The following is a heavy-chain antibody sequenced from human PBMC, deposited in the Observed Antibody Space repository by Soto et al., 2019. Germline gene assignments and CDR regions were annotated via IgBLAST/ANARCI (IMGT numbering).Heavy chain of an antibody. CDR2: IYYSGST. Sequence: PSETLSLTCTVSGGSISSGDYYWSWIRQPPGKGLEWIGYIYYSGSTYYNPSLKSRVTISVDTSKNQFSLKLSSVTAADTAVYYCASGGCSSTSCYTRAPYYYYGMDVWGQGTPVTVSS. J-gene: IGHJ6*01. CDR3: ASGGCSSTSCYTRAPYYYYGMDV. CDR1: GGSISSGDYY. D-gene: IGHD2-2*02. V-gene: IGHV4-30-4*01.